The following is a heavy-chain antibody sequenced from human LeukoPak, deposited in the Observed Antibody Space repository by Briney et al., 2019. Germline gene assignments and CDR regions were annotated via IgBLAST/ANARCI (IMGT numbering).Heavy chain of an antibody. CDR2: ISWGGVST. CDR1: GFTFDDYA. D-gene: IGHD3-10*01. Sequence: PGGSLRLSRAASGFTFDDYAMHWVRPAPGKGLGWVSLISWGGVSTYYADSVKGRFTISRDNSKNSLYLHMNSLRAEDTALYYCAKDRSGNSYGHFDYWGQGTLVTVSS. V-gene: IGHV3-43D*04. CDR3: AKDRSGNSYGHFDY. J-gene: IGHJ4*02.